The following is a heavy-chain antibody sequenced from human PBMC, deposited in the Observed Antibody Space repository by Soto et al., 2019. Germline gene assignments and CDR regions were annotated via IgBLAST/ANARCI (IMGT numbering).Heavy chain of an antibody. Sequence: GSLRLSCAASGFTCSTYSMSWVRQAPGKGLEWVSSISGDSGAIYSADSVKGRFTISRDNSKNTLFLQMSSLRADDTAVYYCTKGARSAAFDIWGQGTMVTVSS. CDR3: TKGARSAAFDI. CDR1: GFTCSTYS. V-gene: IGHV3-23*01. D-gene: IGHD6-19*01. J-gene: IGHJ3*02. CDR2: ISGDSGAI.